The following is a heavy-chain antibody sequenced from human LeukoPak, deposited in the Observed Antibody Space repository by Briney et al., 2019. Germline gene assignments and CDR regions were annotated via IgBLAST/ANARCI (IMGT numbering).Heavy chain of an antibody. D-gene: IGHD6-13*01. CDR3: ATAPAAADSS. J-gene: IGHJ5*02. CDR2: INRDGTKT. Sequence: GGSLRLSCAASGFTFTSFWMTWIRQSPGKGLEWVANINRDGTKTTYVASVKGRFTTSRDNAKNSLFLHMSSLRAEDTAVYYCATAPAAADSSWGQGTLVAVSS. CDR1: GFTFTSFW. V-gene: IGHV3-7*01.